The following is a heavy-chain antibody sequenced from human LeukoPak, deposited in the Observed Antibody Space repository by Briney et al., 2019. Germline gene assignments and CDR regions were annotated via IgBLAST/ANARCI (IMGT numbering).Heavy chain of an antibody. CDR2: IIPIFGTA. CDR3: ARSKLLPGNWFDP. V-gene: IGHV1-69*13. D-gene: IGHD2-15*01. CDR1: GGTFSSYA. Sequence: SVKVSCKASGGTFSSYAISWVRQAPGQGLEWMGGIIPIFGTANYAQKFQGRVTITADESTSTAYMELSSLRSEDTAVYYCARSKLLPGNWFDPWGQGTLVTVSS. J-gene: IGHJ5*02.